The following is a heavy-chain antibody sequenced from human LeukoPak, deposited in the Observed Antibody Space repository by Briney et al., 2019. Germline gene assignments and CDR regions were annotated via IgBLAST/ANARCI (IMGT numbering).Heavy chain of an antibody. CDR2: IIPIFGTA. J-gene: IGHJ5*02. V-gene: IGHV1-69*05. CDR3: ARGDFWSGYYGGFDP. CDR1: GGTFTSYA. Sequence: SVKVSCKASGGTFTSYAISWVRQAPGQGLEWMGGIIPIFGTANYAQKFHGRVTITTDESTSKAYMELSSLRSEDTAVYYCARGDFWSGYYGGFDPWGQGTLVTVSS. D-gene: IGHD3-3*01.